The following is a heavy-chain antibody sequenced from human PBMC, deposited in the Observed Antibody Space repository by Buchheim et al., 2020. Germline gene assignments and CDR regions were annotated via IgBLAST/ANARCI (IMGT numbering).Heavy chain of an antibody. V-gene: IGHV3-30*18. J-gene: IGHJ1*01. Sequence: QVQLVESGGGVVQPGRSLRLSCAASGFTFSNYAMHWVRQAPGKGLEWVAVISYDGGNKYYADSVKGRFTISRDNSKNTLYLQMNSLRTEDTAVYYCTKEIYTSGWRVTEYFQHCGQGTL. D-gene: IGHD6-19*01. CDR1: GFTFSNYA. CDR3: TKEIYTSGWRVTEYFQH. CDR2: ISYDGGNK.